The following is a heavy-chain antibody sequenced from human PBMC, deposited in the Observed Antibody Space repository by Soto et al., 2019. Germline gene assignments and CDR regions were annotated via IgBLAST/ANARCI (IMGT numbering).Heavy chain of an antibody. D-gene: IGHD7-27*01. CDR3: ARGTEFGTAGEHDY. J-gene: IGHJ4*02. Sequence: QVQLQQWGAGLLKPSETLSLTCAVYGGSFSGYYWSWIRQPPGKGLECTGEINHSGSTNYNPSLKSRVTISVDTSKNQFSLKLSSVTAADTAVYYCARGTEFGTAGEHDYWGQGTLVTVSS. V-gene: IGHV4-34*01. CDR1: GGSFSGYY. CDR2: INHSGST.